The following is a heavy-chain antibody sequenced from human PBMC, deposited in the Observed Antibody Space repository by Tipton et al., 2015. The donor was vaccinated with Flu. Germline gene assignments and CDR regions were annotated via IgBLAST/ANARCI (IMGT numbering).Heavy chain of an antibody. CDR1: GGSISSRTYY. V-gene: IGHV4-39*01. D-gene: IGHD3-9*01. J-gene: IGHJ3*02. Sequence: TLSLTCTVSGGSISSRTYYWGWIRQPPGKGLEWIGTIYYSGTTYYNPSLQSRVTISVDTSKNQFSLKLTSVTAADTAVYYCARRDYDILTGSRAFDIWGQGTMVTVSP. CDR2: IYYSGTT. CDR3: ARRDYDILTGSRAFDI.